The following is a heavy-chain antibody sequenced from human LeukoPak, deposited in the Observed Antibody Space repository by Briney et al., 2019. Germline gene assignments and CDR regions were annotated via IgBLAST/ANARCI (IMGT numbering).Heavy chain of an antibody. CDR2: IRYDGSNK. V-gene: IGHV3-30*02. Sequence: GGSLRLSCAASGFTFSSYGMHWVRQAPGKGLEWVTFIRYDGSNKYYADSVKGRFTISRDNSKNTLYLQMNSLRAEDTAVYYCAKDSCSSTGCYDFFYVPHYFDYLGEGTLVTDSP. CDR3: AKDSCSSTGCYDFFYVPHYFDY. D-gene: IGHD2-2*01. CDR1: GFTFSSYG. J-gene: IGHJ4*01.